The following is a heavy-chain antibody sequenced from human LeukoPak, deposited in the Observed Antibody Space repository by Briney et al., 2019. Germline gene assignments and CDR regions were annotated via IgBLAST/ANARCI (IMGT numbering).Heavy chain of an antibody. CDR1: GFTFSSYA. D-gene: IGHD6-19*01. J-gene: IGHJ4*02. CDR3: AKDYSSGGDYFDY. Sequence: GGSLRLSCAASGFTFSSYAMSWVRQAPGKGLEWVSAISGSGGSTYYADSVTGRFTISRDNSKNTLYLQMNSLRAEDTAVYYCAKDYSSGGDYFDYWGQGTLVTVSS. V-gene: IGHV3-23*01. CDR2: ISGSGGST.